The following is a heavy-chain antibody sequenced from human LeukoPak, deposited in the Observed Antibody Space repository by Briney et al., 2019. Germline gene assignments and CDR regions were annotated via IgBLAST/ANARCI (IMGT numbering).Heavy chain of an antibody. D-gene: IGHD6-13*01. J-gene: IGHJ4*02. V-gene: IGHV3-33*01. CDR2: IRYDGSNK. Sequence: GGSLRLSCAASGFTFSSYGMHWVRQAPGKGLEWVAVIRYDGSNKYYADSVKGRFTISRDNSKNTLYLQMNSLRAEDTAVYYCARAGYSSSWFSVQNYFDYWGQGTLVTVSS. CDR3: ARAGYSSSWFSVQNYFDY. CDR1: GFTFSSYG.